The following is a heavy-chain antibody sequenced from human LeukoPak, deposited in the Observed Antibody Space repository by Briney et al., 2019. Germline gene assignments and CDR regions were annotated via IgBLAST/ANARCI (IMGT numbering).Heavy chain of an antibody. Sequence: SVKVSCKASGGTFSSYAISWVRQAPGQGLEWMGGIIPIFGTANYAQKFQGRVTITADESTSTAYMELSSLRSEDTAVYYCARVVVGATADFYYHYYYYMDVWGKGTTVTVSS. CDR2: IIPIFGTA. CDR3: ARVVVGATADFYYHYYYYMDV. V-gene: IGHV1-69*01. J-gene: IGHJ6*03. CDR1: GGTFSSYA. D-gene: IGHD1-26*01.